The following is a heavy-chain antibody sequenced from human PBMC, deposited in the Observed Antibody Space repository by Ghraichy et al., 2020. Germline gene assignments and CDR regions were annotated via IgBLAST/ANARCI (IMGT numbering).Heavy chain of an antibody. J-gene: IGHJ4*02. D-gene: IGHD2-2*01. CDR1: GFTFSSYA. Sequence: GGSLRLSCAASGFTFSSYAMSWVRQAPGKGLEWVSGISGSGDTTYYADSVKGRFTISRDNSKNTLFLQMNSLRAEDTGVYYCAKDEIGRTTCRCFDYWGQGTLATVSS. CDR3: AKDEIGRTTCRCFDY. CDR2: ISGSGDTT. V-gene: IGHV3-23*01.